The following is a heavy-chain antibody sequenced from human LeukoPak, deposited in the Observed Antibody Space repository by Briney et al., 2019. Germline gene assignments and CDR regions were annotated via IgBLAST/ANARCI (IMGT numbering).Heavy chain of an antibody. Sequence: GGSLRLSCAASGFTFSSYGMHWVRQAPGKGLEWVAFIRYDGSNKYYADSVKGRFTISRDNSKNTLYLQMNSLRAEDTAVYYCAKDSSWNYGSLLYYFDYWGQGTLVTVSS. CDR1: GFTFSSYG. D-gene: IGHD1-7*01. V-gene: IGHV3-30*02. CDR3: AKDSSWNYGSLLYYFDY. J-gene: IGHJ4*02. CDR2: IRYDGSNK.